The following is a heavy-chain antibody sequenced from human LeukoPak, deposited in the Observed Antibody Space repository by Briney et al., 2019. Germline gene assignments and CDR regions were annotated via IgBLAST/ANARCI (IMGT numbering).Heavy chain of an antibody. Sequence: PGGSLRLSCAVSGITLSNYGMSWVRQAPEKGREWVAGISDSGGRTNYADSVKGRFTISRDNPKNTLYLQMNSLRAEDTAVYFCAKRGVVIRVILVGFHKEAYYFDSWGQGALVTVSS. J-gene: IGHJ4*02. D-gene: IGHD3-22*01. V-gene: IGHV3-23*01. CDR3: AKRGVVIRVILVGFHKEAYYFDS. CDR2: ISDSGGRT. CDR1: GITLSNYG.